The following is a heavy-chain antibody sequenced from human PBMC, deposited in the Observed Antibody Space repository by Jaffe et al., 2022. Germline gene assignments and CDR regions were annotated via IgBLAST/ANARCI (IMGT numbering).Heavy chain of an antibody. Sequence: QVQLVQSGAEVKKPGASVKVSCKASGYTFTSYYMHWVRQAPGQGLEWMGIINPSGGSTSYAQKFQGRVTMTRDTSTSTVYMELSSLRSEDTAVYYCARDLTYILRYFDWSIDAFDIWGQGTMVTVSS. D-gene: IGHD3-9*01. CDR3: ARDLTYILRYFDWSIDAFDI. CDR1: GYTFTSYY. CDR2: INPSGGST. V-gene: IGHV1-46*01. J-gene: IGHJ3*02.